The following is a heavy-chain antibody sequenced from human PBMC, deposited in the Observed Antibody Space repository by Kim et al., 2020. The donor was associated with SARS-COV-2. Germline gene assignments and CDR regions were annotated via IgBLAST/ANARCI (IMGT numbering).Heavy chain of an antibody. CDR3: AREGWLLAFGWVDP. V-gene: IGHV1-2*02. D-gene: IGHD3-22*01. Sequence: ASVKVSCKASGYTFTGYYMHWVRQAPGQGLEWMGLINPNSGGTNYEQKFQGRLTMTRDTSISTAYMELSRLRSDDTAVYYCAREGWLLAFGWVDPWGQGTLVTVSS. CDR1: GYTFTGYY. CDR2: INPNSGGT. J-gene: IGHJ5*02.